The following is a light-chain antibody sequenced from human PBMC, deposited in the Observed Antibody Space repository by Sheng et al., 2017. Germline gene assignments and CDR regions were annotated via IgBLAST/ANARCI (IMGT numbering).Light chain of an antibody. J-gene: IGLJ1*01. V-gene: IGLV2-14*03. Sequence: QSALTQPASVSGSPGQSITISCTGTSSDVGAYDYVSWYQQHPGEAPKLHDLLMSLIGPSRGFVNRFSGSKSGEHGLPDHSLGSRLRTRLYFTCSSYTTISTYVFGTGPKVTVL. CDR2: MSL. CDR1: SSDVGAYDY. CDR3: SSYTTISTYV.